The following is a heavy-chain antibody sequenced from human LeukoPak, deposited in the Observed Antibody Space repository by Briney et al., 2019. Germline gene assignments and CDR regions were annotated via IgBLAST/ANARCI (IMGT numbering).Heavy chain of an antibody. CDR2: ISWNSGSI. J-gene: IGHJ4*02. CDR1: GFTFDDYA. CDR3: AKDMRQRCSGGSCRPYFDY. D-gene: IGHD2-15*01. Sequence: GGSLRLSCAASGFTFDDYAMHWVRQAPGKGLEWVSGISWNSGSIGYADSVKGRFTISRDNAKNSLYLQMNSLRAEDTALYYCAKDMRQRCSGGSCRPYFDYWGQGTLVTVSS. V-gene: IGHV3-9*01.